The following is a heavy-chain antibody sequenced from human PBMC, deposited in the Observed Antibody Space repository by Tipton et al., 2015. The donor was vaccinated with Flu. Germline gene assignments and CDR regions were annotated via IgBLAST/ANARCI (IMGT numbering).Heavy chain of an antibody. V-gene: IGHV4-39*01. CDR1: GGSISSSCCY. Sequence: TLSLTCIVSGGSISSSCCYWGWIRQPPGKGLEWIGSIYNSGRTYYKPSLKSRITISLETSTNQFSLMMSSVTAADTAVYYCARLPLVASRSTYYFDYWGQGTLVTVSS. CDR3: ARLPLVASRSTYYFDY. J-gene: IGHJ4*02. CDR2: IYNSGRT. D-gene: IGHD5-12*01.